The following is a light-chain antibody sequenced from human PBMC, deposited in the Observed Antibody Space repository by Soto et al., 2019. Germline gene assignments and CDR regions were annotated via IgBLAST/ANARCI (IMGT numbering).Light chain of an antibody. CDR3: SSYTSNTTPVI. V-gene: IGLV2-14*01. CDR2: EVI. CDR1: SSDVGAYNY. Sequence: QSVLTQPASVSGSPGQSITISCAGTSSDVGAYNYVSWYQQHPGKAPKLVIYEVINRPSGVSHRFSGSKSGNTASLTISGLQAEDEADYYCSSYTSNTTPVIFGGGTKVTVL. J-gene: IGLJ2*01.